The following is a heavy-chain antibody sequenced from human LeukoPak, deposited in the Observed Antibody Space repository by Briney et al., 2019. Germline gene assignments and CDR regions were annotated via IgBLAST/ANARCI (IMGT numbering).Heavy chain of an antibody. D-gene: IGHD3-10*02. J-gene: IGHJ4*02. CDR3: ARDGVFGELNTYFDY. V-gene: IGHV1-18*01. CDR2: ISAYNGNT. CDR1: GYTFTSYS. Sequence: ASVKVSCKASGYTFTSYSISWVRQAPGQGLEWMGWISAYNGNTNYAQKRQGRVTMTTDTSTSTAYMELRSLRSDDTAVYYCARDGVFGELNTYFDYWGQGTLVTVSS.